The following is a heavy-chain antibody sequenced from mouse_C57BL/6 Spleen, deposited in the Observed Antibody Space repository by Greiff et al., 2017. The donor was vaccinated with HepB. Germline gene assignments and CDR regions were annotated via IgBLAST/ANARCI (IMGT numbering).Heavy chain of an antibody. D-gene: IGHD2-2*01. CDR3: ARGGVTTDPAWFAY. Sequence: VKLQESGPELVKPGASVKISCKASGYAFSSSWMNWVKQRPGKGLEWIGRIYPGDGDTNYNGKFKGKATLTADKSSSTAYMQRSSLTSEDSAVYFCARGGVTTDPAWFAYWGQGTLVTVSA. CDR2: IYPGDGDT. J-gene: IGHJ3*01. V-gene: IGHV1-82*01. CDR1: GYAFSSSW.